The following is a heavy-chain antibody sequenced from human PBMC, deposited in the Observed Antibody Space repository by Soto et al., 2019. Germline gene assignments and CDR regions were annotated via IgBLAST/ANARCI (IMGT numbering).Heavy chain of an antibody. V-gene: IGHV3-11*06. CDR1: GFSFSYSY. D-gene: IGHD3-3*02. Sequence: GGSLRLSCAASGFSFSYSYMAWFRQPPGKGLEWISQISGIGTDTKYADSVKGRFTISRDDAKNSLYLQMNSLRADDTAVYYCARESFSASPNFFDYWGQGTLVTVSS. J-gene: IGHJ4*02. CDR2: ISGIGTDT. CDR3: ARESFSASPNFFDY.